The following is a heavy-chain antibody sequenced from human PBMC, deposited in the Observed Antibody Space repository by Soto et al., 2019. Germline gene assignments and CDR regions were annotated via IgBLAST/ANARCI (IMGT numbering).Heavy chain of an antibody. J-gene: IGHJ4*02. Sequence: EVQLLESGGGLVQPGGSLRLSCAASGFTFSSYAMSWVRQAPGKGLEWVSAISGSGGSTYYADSVKGRFTISRDNSKNTLYLQMNSLRAEDTAVYYCAKDIAGLLWFGESMPDFDYWGQGTLVTVSS. V-gene: IGHV3-23*01. CDR1: GFTFSSYA. CDR3: AKDIAGLLWFGESMPDFDY. CDR2: ISGSGGST. D-gene: IGHD3-10*01.